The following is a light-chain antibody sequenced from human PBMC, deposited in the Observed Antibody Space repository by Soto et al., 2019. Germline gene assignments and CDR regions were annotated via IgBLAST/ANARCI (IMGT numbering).Light chain of an antibody. CDR3: SSFAGNNNLV. CDR2: EVS. J-gene: IGLJ2*01. Sequence: QSALTQPPSASGSPGQSVTISCTGTSSDVGGYNYLSWYQQHPGKAPKLMISEVSKRPSGVPDRFSGSKSGNTASLTVSGLQAEDEADYYCSSFAGNNNLVFGGGTKLNVL. V-gene: IGLV2-8*01. CDR1: SSDVGGYNY.